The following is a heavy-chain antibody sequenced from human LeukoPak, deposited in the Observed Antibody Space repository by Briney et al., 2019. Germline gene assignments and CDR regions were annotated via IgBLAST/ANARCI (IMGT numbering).Heavy chain of an antibody. D-gene: IGHD5-18*01. CDR3: ARDLAYSRLDY. J-gene: IGHJ4*02. Sequence: GGSLRLSCAASGFALSSHWMTWVRQAPGKGLEWVASINPEGSEKYSADSVKGRFTISRDNAKNSLYLQMDSLRVEDTAFYYCARDLAYSRLDYWGQGMLVTVSS. CDR1: GFALSSHW. V-gene: IGHV3-7*01. CDR2: INPEGSEK.